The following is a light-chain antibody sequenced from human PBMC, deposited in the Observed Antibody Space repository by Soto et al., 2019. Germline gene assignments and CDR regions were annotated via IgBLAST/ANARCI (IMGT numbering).Light chain of an antibody. Sequence: EIVLTQSPGTLSLSPGERATLSCKTSQSVSYYLAWYQQKPGQAPRLLIYSASSRATGIPDRFSGSGSGTDITLNIRRLETYDSAGNYYKQYGTYSGFTYRPGTKVEI. V-gene: IGKV3-20*01. CDR3: KQYGTYSGFT. J-gene: IGKJ3*01. CDR1: QSVSYY. CDR2: SAS.